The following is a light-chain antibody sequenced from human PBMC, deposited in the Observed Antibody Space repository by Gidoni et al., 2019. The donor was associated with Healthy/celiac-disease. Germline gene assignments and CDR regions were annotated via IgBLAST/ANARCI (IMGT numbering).Light chain of an antibody. J-gene: IGKJ4*01. CDR3: QQYDNRPPALT. CDR2: DAS. Sequence: DIHMTQSPSSLSASVGDRVTITCQASQDISNYLNWYQQKPGKAPKLLIYDASNLETGVPSRFSGSGSGTDFTFTISSLQPEDIATYYCQQYDNRPPALTFGGGTKVEIK. CDR1: QDISNY. V-gene: IGKV1-33*01.